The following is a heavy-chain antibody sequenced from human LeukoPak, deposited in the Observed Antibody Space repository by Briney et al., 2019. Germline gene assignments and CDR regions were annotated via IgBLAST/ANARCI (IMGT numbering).Heavy chain of an antibody. Sequence: GGSLRLSCAASGFTFSTYEMNWVRQAPGKGLEWVANIKQDGSERYYVDSVKGRFTISRDNAKNSLYLQMNSLRAEDTAVYYCARGGFRFFAHWGQGTLVTVSS. CDR3: ARGGFRFFAH. J-gene: IGHJ5*02. V-gene: IGHV3-7*04. D-gene: IGHD3-22*01. CDR1: GFTFSTYE. CDR2: IKQDGSER.